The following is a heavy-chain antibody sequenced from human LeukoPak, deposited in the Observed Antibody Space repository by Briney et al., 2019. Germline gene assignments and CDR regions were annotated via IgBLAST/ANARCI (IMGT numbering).Heavy chain of an antibody. CDR3: ARPSSYDSSGYYSGTLDY. CDR2: IYPGDSDT. D-gene: IGHD3-22*01. Sequence: GESLKISCKGSGYSFTSYWIGWVRQMPGKVLEWMGIIYPGDSDTRYSPSFQGQVTISDDKSISTAYLLWSSLKASDTAMYYCARPSSYDSSGYYSGTLDYWCQGTVVTVSS. CDR1: GYSFTSYW. V-gene: IGHV5-51*01. J-gene: IGHJ4*02.